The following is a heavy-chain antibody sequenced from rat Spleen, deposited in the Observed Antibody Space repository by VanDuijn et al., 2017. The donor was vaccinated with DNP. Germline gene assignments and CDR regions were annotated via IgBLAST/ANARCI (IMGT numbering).Heavy chain of an antibody. Sequence: EVQLVESGGGLVQPGGSLKLSCTASGFTFPNYDMAWVRQAPTEGLEWVASVSPSGAVTYYRDSVKGRFTVSRDNAENSLYLQMDSLMSEDTATYSCTRRASNNYGFDYWGQGVMVTVSS. CDR1: GFTFPNYD. CDR2: VSPSGAVT. V-gene: IGHV5S13*01. D-gene: IGHD1-10*01. J-gene: IGHJ2*01. CDR3: TRRASNNYGFDY.